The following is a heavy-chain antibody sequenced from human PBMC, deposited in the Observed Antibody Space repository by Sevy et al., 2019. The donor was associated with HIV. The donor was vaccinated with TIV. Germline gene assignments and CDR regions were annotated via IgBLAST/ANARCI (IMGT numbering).Heavy chain of an antibody. CDR3: AGDVGRGYNAFDI. CDR1: GFTFSSYA. D-gene: IGHD5-12*01. V-gene: IGHV3-30-3*01. J-gene: IGHJ3*02. CDR2: ISYDGSNK. Sequence: GGSLRLSCAASGFTFSSYAMHWVRQAPGKGLEWVAVISYDGSNKYYADSVKGRFTISRDNSKNTLYLQMNSLRAEDKAVYYWAGDVGRGYNAFDIWGQGTMVTVSS.